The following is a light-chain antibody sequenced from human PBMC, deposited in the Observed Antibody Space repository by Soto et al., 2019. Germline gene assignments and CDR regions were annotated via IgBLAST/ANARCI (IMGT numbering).Light chain of an antibody. CDR3: SAYTPSGTSV. Sequence: QSVLTQPASVSGSPGQSITISCTGTSSDVGAYDYVSWYQQHPGKAPKLMIYDVSNRPSGVSIRFSGSKSANTASLTISGLQAEAEADYYCSAYTPSGTSVFGTGTKLTVL. CDR1: SSDVGAYDY. CDR2: DVS. J-gene: IGLJ1*01. V-gene: IGLV2-14*01.